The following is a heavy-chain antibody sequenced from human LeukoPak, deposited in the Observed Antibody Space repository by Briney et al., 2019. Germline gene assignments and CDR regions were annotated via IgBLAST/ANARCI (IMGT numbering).Heavy chain of an antibody. V-gene: IGHV3-53*05. CDR2: IYSGGST. J-gene: IGHJ4*02. Sequence: GGSLRLSCAASGFTVSSNYMTWVRQAPGKGLERVSVIYSGGSTYYADSVKARFSISRDNSMNTLYLQMNSLRPEDTAVYYCAKQGLVPATAGDWGQGTLVTVSP. CDR1: GFTVSSNY. D-gene: IGHD2-2*01. CDR3: AKQGLVPATAGD.